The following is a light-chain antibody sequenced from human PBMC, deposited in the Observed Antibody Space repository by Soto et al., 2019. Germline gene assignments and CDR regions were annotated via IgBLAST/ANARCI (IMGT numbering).Light chain of an antibody. CDR3: AAWDDSLNGYV. J-gene: IGLJ1*01. CDR1: SSXIGSNT. Sequence: QSVLTQPPSASGTPGQRVTISCSGSSSXIGSNTVNWYQQLPGTAPKLLIYSINHRPSGVPDRFSGSKSGTSASLAISGLQSXDEADYYCAAWDDSLNGYVFGTGTKLTVL. CDR2: SIN. V-gene: IGLV1-44*01.